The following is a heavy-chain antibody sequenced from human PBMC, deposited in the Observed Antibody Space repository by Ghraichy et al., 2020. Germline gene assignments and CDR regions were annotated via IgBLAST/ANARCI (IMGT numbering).Heavy chain of an antibody. CDR2: IRSGGTT. V-gene: IGHV3-53*01. CDR3: ARDGRYCSGGSCYTQYFQD. J-gene: IGHJ1*01. D-gene: IGHD2-15*01. Sequence: GGSLRLSCAASGFTVSSNYMNWVRQAPGKGLEWVSLIRSGGTTEYAYSVKGRFTISRDTSKNTLYLQMNSLGVEDTAVYYCARDGRYCSGGSCYTQYFQDWGQGTLVTVSS. CDR1: GFTVSSNY.